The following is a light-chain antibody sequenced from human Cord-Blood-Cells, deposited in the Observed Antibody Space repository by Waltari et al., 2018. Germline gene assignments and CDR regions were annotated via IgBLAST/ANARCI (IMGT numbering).Light chain of an antibody. V-gene: IGKV1-27*01. J-gene: IGKJ4*01. CDR3: QKYHSAPLT. CDR1: QGISHY. Sequence: DIQMTQSPSSLSASVGDRVTITCRASQGISHYLAWYQQKPGKVPKLLIYAASTLQSGVPSRFSGSGSGTDFTLTISSLQPEDVAAYYCQKYHSAPLTFGGGTKVEIK. CDR2: AAS.